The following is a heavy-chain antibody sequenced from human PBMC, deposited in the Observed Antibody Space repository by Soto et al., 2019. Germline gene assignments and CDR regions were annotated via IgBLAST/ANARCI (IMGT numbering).Heavy chain of an antibody. CDR3: ARAAFYGDYFDY. V-gene: IGHV4-31*03. CDR1: GGSISSGGYY. CDR2: IYYSGST. Sequence: SETLSLTCTVSGGSISSGGYYWSWIRQHPGKGLEWIGYIYYSGSTYYNPSLKSRVTISVDTSKNQFSLKLSSVTAADTAVYYCARAAFYGDYFDYWGQGTLVTVSS. J-gene: IGHJ4*02. D-gene: IGHD4-17*01.